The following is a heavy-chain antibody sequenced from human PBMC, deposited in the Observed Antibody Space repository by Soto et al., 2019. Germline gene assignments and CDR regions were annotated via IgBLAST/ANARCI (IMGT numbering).Heavy chain of an antibody. D-gene: IGHD3-22*01. CDR2: VNPNNGYT. Sequence: QVQLVQSGAELKKPGASVKVSCKASGYTFSNYDMNWVRQATGQGPEWIGWVNPNNGYTGYAQKFQGRVTLTTDISTTTAYMELTSLLSEDTAIYYCAKVSRKGAAIDFDYWGQGTLITVSS. V-gene: IGHV1-8*01. CDR3: AKVSRKGAAIDFDY. CDR1: GYTFSNYD. J-gene: IGHJ4*02.